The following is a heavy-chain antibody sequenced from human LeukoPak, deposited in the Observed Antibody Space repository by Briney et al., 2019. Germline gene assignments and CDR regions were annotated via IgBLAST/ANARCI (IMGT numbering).Heavy chain of an antibody. J-gene: IGHJ4*02. V-gene: IGHV4-34*01. CDR3: ARLRRSYGSGSYYSDY. CDR2: INHSGST. CDR1: GDSFTGYY. D-gene: IGHD3-10*01. Sequence: PSETLSLTCSVSGDSFTGYYWGWIRQPPGKGLEWIGEINHSGSTNYNPSLKSRVTISVDTSKSQFSLKLSSVTAADTAVYYCARLRRSYGSGSYYSDYWGQGTLVTVSS.